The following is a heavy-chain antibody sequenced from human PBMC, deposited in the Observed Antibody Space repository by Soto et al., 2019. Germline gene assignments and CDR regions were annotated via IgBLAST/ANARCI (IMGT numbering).Heavy chain of an antibody. J-gene: IGHJ4*02. V-gene: IGHV3-21*01. CDR3: ARGGEDIVVVVAAMVSY. CDR2: ISSSSYI. Sequence: EVQLVESGGGLVKPGGSLRLSCAASGFTFSSYSMNWVRQAPGKGLEWVSSISSSSYINYADSVKGRFTISRDNAKNSLYLQMNSLRAEDTAVYYCARGGEDIVVVVAAMVSYWGQGTLVTVSS. D-gene: IGHD2-15*01. CDR1: GFTFSSYS.